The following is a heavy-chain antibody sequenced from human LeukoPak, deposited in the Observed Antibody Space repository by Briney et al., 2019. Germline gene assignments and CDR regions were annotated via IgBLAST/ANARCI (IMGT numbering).Heavy chain of an antibody. J-gene: IGHJ4*02. CDR1: GYTFTGYY. CDR3: ARRAGSLAFDD. D-gene: IGHD3-10*01. V-gene: IGHV1-2*02. Sequence: VASVKVSCKASGYTFTGYYMYWVRQAPGQGLEWMGWINPNSGGTNYAQKFQGRVTMTRDTSTSTVYMELSSLRSEDTAVYYCARRAGSLAFDDWGQGTLVTVSA. CDR2: INPNSGGT.